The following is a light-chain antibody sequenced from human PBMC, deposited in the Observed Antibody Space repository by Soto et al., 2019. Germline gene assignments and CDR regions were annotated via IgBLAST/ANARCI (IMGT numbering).Light chain of an antibody. J-gene: IGKJ4*01. CDR1: QSVSSIY. CDR3: QQYGSSPLT. CDR2: GAS. V-gene: IGKV3-20*01. Sequence: DIVLTQSPGTLSLSPGERATLSCRASQSVSSIYLAWYQQKPGQAPRLVIYGASSRATGIPDRFSGSGSGTDFTLTISRLEPEDFAVYYCQQYGSSPLTFGGGTKVEIK.